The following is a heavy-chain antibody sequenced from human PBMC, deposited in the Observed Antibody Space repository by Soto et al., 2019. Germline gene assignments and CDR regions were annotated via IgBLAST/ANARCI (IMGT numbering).Heavy chain of an antibody. D-gene: IGHD6-25*01. J-gene: IGHJ4*02. CDR3: ARHPDAAHTSDFDY. V-gene: IGHV5-51*01. CDR2: IYPGDSDT. Sequence: DSLTISCKGSGYSFTSHWIGLVRQMPGKGLEWMGIIYPGDSDTRYSPSFQGQVTISADKSISTAYLQWSSLKASDTAMYYCARHPDAAHTSDFDYWGQGTLVTVSS. CDR1: GYSFTSHW.